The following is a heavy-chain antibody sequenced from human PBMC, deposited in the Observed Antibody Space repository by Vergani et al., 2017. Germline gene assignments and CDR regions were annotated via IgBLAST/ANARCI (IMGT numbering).Heavy chain of an antibody. V-gene: IGHV4-61*02. CDR1: GGSISSGSYY. CDR3: ARLKADYDFWSGYSFDAFDI. D-gene: IGHD3-3*01. CDR2: IYTSGST. Sequence: QVQLQESGPGLVKPSQTLSLTCTVSGGSISSGSYYWSWIRQPAGKGLEWIGRIYTSGSTYYNPSLKSRVTISVDTSKNQFSLKLSSVTAADTAVYYCARLKADYDFWSGYSFDAFDIWGQGTMVTVSS. J-gene: IGHJ3*02.